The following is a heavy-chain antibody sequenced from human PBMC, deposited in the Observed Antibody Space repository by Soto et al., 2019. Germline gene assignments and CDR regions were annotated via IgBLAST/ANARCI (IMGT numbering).Heavy chain of an antibody. CDR2: ISGNGGST. J-gene: IGHJ4*02. CDR3: AKRPASIITFDY. Sequence: EVQLLDSGGGLVQPGGSLRLSCAASGFTFINYAMSWVRQAPGKGLEWVSTISGNGGSTYYADSVKGRFTISRDNSQNMLFLQIISLRDDDSAVYYCAKRPASIITFDYWGQGTPVTVSS. V-gene: IGHV3-23*01. CDR1: GFTFINYA. D-gene: IGHD2-2*01.